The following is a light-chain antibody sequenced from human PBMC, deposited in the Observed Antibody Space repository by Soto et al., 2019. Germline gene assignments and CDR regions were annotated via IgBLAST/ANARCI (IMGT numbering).Light chain of an antibody. J-gene: IGLJ1*01. CDR3: SSYTSSSRGV. Sequence: QSALTQPASVSGSPGQSITISCTGTSSDVGGYNYVSWYQQHPGKAPKLMIYDVSNRPSGVSNRFSGSKSGNTASLTLSGLQAEDEADYYCSSYTSSSRGVFGTGTTVTVL. CDR1: SSDVGGYNY. V-gene: IGLV2-14*01. CDR2: DVS.